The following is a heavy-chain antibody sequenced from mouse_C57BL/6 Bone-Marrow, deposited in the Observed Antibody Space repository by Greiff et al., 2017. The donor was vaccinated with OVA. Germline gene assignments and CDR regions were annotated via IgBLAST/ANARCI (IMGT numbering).Heavy chain of an antibody. Sequence: EVQVVESGGDLVKPGGSLKFSCAASGFTFSSYGMSWVRQTPDKRLEWVATISSGGSYTYYPDSVKGRFTISRDNAKNTLYLQMSSLKSEDTAMYYCARHELTGTAWFAYWGQGTLVTVSA. V-gene: IGHV5-6*01. J-gene: IGHJ3*01. CDR3: ARHELTGTAWFAY. CDR2: ISSGGSYT. CDR1: GFTFSSYG. D-gene: IGHD4-1*01.